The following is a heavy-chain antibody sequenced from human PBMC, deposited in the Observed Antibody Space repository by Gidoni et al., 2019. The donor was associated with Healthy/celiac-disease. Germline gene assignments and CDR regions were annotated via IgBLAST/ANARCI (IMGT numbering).Heavy chain of an antibody. Sequence: QVQLQQWGAGLLKPSETLSLTCAVYGGSFSAYYWSWIRQPPGKGLEWIGEINHSGTTNYNPSLKSRVTISVDTSKNQFSLKLSSVTAADTAVYYCARCVAQKYSNFFPTITSYYFDYWGQGTLVTVSS. V-gene: IGHV4-34*01. CDR3: ARCVAQKYSNFFPTITSYYFDY. D-gene: IGHD4-4*01. J-gene: IGHJ4*02. CDR2: INHSGTT. CDR1: GGSFSAYY.